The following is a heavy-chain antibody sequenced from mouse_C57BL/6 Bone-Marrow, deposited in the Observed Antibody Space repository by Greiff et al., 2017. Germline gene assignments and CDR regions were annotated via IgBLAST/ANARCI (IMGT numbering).Heavy chain of an antibody. CDR3: ASSFITTLDY. V-gene: IGHV1-42*01. J-gene: IGHJ2*01. CDR1: GYSFTGYY. D-gene: IGHD1-1*01. Sequence: VQLKESGPELVKPGASVKISCKASGYSFTGYYMNWVKQSPEKSLEWIGEINPSTGGTTYNQKFKAKATLTVDKSSSTAYMQLKSLTSEDSAVYYCASSFITTLDYWGQGTTLTVSS. CDR2: INPSTGGT.